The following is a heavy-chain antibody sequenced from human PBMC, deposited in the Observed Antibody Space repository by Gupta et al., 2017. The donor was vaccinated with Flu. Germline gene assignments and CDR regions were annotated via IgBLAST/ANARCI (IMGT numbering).Heavy chain of an antibody. J-gene: IGHJ5*01. D-gene: IGHD2-2*03. CDR2: VKQDGSEN. CDR3: VRGAASVNDGYCDS. Sequence: RRYWMTWVRQAPGKGLEWVANVKQDGSENHYVDSGKGRFTISRDNAKNSVYLQMDSLRGDDTAVYYCVRGAASVNDGYCDSWGQGTLVTVSS. CDR1: RRYW. V-gene: IGHV3-7*01.